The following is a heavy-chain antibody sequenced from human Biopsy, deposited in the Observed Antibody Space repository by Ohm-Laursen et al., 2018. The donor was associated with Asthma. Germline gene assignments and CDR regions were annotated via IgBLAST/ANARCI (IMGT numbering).Heavy chain of an antibody. J-gene: IGHJ5*02. V-gene: IGHV3-66*01. CDR1: GFTVTTNS. CDR2: TYSGGST. Sequence: SLRLSCTASGFTVTTNSISWVRQAPGKGLEWVSVTYSGGSTYYADSVKGRFTISRDNSKNTLYLQMNSLRVEDTAVYYCARDGRWFDPWGQGTLVTVSS. CDR3: ARDGRWFDP.